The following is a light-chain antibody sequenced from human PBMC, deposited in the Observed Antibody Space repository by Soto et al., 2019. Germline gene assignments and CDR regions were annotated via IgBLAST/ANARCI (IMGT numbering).Light chain of an antibody. V-gene: IGLV2-23*01. J-gene: IGLJ2*01. CDR2: EGS. Sequence: QSALTQPASVSGSPGQSITLSCTGTSTDLGSYNLVSWYQQHPGKAPKLMIYEGSKRPSGVSDRFSGSRSGNTASLTISGLQADDEADYYCCSYVGSRAVVFGGGTKVTVL. CDR1: STDLGSYNL. CDR3: CSYVGSRAVV.